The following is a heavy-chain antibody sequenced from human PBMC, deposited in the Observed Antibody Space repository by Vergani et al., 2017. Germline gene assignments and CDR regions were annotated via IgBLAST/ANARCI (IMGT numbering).Heavy chain of an antibody. D-gene: IGHD4-17*01. J-gene: IGHJ6*03. V-gene: IGHV1-69*12. CDR3: ARARANYGDYPPYYYYYMDV. CDR2: IIPIFGTA. CDR1: GGTFSSYA. Sequence: QVQLVQSGAEVKKPGSSVKVSCKASGGTFSSYAISWVRQAPGQGLEWMGGIIPIFGTATYAQKFQGRVTITADESTSTAYMELSSLRSEDTAVYYCARARANYGDYPPYYYYYMDVWGKGTTVTVSS.